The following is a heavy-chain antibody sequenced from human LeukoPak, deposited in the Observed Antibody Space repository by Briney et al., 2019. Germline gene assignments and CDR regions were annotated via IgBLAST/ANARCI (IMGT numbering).Heavy chain of an antibody. D-gene: IGHD5-12*01. CDR1: GGSISSYY. CDR2: IYYSGST. V-gene: IGHV4-59*01. Sequence: SETRSLTCTVSGGSISSYYWSWIRQPPGKGLEWIGYIYYSGSTNYNPSLKSRVTISVDTSKNQFSLKLSSVTAADTAVYYCARVLVGEWLVDYWGQGTLVTVSS. J-gene: IGHJ4*02. CDR3: ARVLVGEWLVDY.